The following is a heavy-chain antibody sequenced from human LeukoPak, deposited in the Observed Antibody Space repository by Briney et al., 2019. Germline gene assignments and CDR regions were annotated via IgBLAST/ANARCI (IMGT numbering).Heavy chain of an antibody. D-gene: IGHD3-22*01. CDR2: INQSGST. V-gene: IGHV4-34*01. Sequence: SETLSLTCAVYGGSFSGYYWSWIRQPPGKGLEWIGEINQSGSTTYNPSLKSRVTISVDTSKNQFSLKLSSVTAADTAVYYCARDKVVITNYYYYGMDVWGQGTTVTVSS. CDR1: GGSFSGYY. CDR3: ARDKVVITNYYYYGMDV. J-gene: IGHJ6*02.